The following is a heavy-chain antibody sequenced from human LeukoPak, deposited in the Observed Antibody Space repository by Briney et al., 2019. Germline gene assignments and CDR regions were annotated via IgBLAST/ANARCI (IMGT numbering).Heavy chain of an antibody. J-gene: IGHJ4*02. Sequence: GGSLRLSCAASGFTFSSYGMHWVRQAPGKGLEWVAFIRYDGSNKYYADSVKGRFTISRDNSKNTLYLQMNSLRAEDTAVYYCARTTLGYCSGGSCYSFDYWGQGTLVTVSS. CDR3: ARTTLGYCSGGSCYSFDY. V-gene: IGHV3-30*02. CDR1: GFTFSSYG. D-gene: IGHD2-15*01. CDR2: IRYDGSNK.